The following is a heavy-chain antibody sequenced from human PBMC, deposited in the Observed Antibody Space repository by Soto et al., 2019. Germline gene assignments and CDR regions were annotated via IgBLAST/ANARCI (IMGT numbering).Heavy chain of an antibody. V-gene: IGHV1-46*03. Sequence: QVQLVQSGAEVKKPGASVKVSCKASGYTFTTYYIHWVRQAPGQGLEWMGIINPSGGSITYAQKFQGRVTMTRDSSTSTVYMELSSLISEDTAVYYCGRDAGYQRFDYWGPGALVTVSP. J-gene: IGHJ4*02. CDR2: INPSGGSI. D-gene: IGHD2-2*01. CDR1: GYTFTTYY. CDR3: GRDAGYQRFDY.